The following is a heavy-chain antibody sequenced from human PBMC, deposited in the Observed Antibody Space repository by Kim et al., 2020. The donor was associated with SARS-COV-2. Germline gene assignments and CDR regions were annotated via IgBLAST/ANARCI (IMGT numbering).Heavy chain of an antibody. J-gene: IGHJ4*02. Sequence: SVKGRFTISRDNAKNSLYLQMNSLRAEDTALYYCAKDKGVAGTGGRFDYWGQGTLVTVSS. D-gene: IGHD6-19*01. CDR3: AKDKGVAGTGGRFDY. V-gene: IGHV3-9*01.